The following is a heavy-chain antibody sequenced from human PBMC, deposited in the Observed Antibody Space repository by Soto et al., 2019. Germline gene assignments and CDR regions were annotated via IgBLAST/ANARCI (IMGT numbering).Heavy chain of an antibody. J-gene: IGHJ6*02. CDR2: IYYSGST. V-gene: IGHV4-39*01. D-gene: IGHD3-3*01. CDR1: GGSISSSSYY. CDR3: AIVSQTGTYYDFWGGYGPAYYGMDV. Sequence: PSETLSLTCTVSGGSISSSSYYWGWIRQPPGKGLEWIGSIYYSGSTYYNPSLKSRVTISVDTSKNQFSLKLSSVTAADTAVYYCAIVSQTGTYYDFWGGYGPAYYGMDVWGQGTTVTVSS.